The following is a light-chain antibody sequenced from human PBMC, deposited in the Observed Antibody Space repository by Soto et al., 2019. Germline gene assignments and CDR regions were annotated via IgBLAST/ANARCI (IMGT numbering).Light chain of an antibody. V-gene: IGLV1-40*01. CDR2: GNS. Sequence: SCTGSSSNIGAGYDVHWYQQLPGTAPKLLIYGNSNRPSGVPDRFSGSKSGTSASLAITGLQAEDEADYYCQSYDSSLSGSNVVFGGGTKLTVL. CDR1: SSNIGAGYD. CDR3: QSYDSSLSGSNVV. J-gene: IGLJ2*01.